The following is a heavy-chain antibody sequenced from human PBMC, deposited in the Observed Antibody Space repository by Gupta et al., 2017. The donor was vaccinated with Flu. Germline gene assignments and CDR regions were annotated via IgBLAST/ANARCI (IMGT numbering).Heavy chain of an antibody. Sequence: FTSSTMIWVRQAHGTGVGWVSFISGAGTTTYHAQSAKGRFTVSRDNSKNTISMQRSGLRAEDTAIYFCAKQAYDSRGGFDSWGQGIPVTVSS. CDR3: AKQAYDSRGGFDS. J-gene: IGHJ4*02. CDR2: ISGAGTTT. V-gene: IGHV3-23*01. CDR1: FTSST. D-gene: IGHD3-22*01.